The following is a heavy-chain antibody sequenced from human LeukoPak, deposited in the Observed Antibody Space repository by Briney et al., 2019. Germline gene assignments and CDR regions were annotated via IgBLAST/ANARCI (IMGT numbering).Heavy chain of an antibody. Sequence: GGSLRLSCSASGFTFSSSAMYWVRQAPGKGLEYVSAFSSDGSSTFYADSVKGRFTISRDNSKNMLYLQMSSLRADDTAVYYCVKTLKYYGSGRGLFDSWGQGTVVTDSS. V-gene: IGHV3-64D*06. CDR2: FSSDGSST. CDR1: GFTFSSSA. CDR3: VKTLKYYGSGRGLFDS. J-gene: IGHJ4*02. D-gene: IGHD3-10*01.